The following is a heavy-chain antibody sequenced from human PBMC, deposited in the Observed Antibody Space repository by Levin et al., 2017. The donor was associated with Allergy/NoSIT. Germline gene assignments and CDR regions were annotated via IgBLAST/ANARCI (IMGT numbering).Heavy chain of an antibody. V-gene: IGHV3-30-3*01. J-gene: IGHJ5*02. CDR1: GFTFSTYA. Sequence: GGSLRLSCAASGFTFSTYAMHWVRQAPGKGPEWVAVISYDGDNKYYADSVKGRFTISRDNSKNTLYLQMNSLSAEDTAVYYCARGQHCSGGSCYSPGWFDPWGQGTLVTVSS. D-gene: IGHD2-15*01. CDR2: ISYDGDNK. CDR3: ARGQHCSGGSCYSPGWFDP.